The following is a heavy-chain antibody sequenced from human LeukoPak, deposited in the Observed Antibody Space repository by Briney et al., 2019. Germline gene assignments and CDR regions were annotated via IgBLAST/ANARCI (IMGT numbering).Heavy chain of an antibody. J-gene: IGHJ4*02. Sequence: ASVRVSCKTSGYTFTTYGISWVRQAPGQGLEWMGWISGSNGNTKYAQKVQGRVTMTTDTSTTTAYMEVRSLRPDDTAVYYCAGDRDRMVQGVTALFDYWGQGTLVTVSS. CDR3: AGDRDRMVQGVTALFDY. CDR1: GYTFTTYG. D-gene: IGHD3-10*01. CDR2: ISGSNGNT. V-gene: IGHV1-18*04.